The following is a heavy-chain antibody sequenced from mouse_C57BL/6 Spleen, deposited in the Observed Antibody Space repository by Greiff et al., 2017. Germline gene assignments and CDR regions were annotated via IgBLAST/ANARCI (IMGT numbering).Heavy chain of an antibody. CDR1: GFTFSDYG. CDR3: ARNYYCGSDWYFDV. J-gene: IGHJ1*03. Sequence: EVQGVESGGGLVKPGGSLKLSCAASGFTFSDYGMHWVRQAPEKGLEWVAYISSGSSTIYYADTVKGRFTISRDNAKNTLFLQMNSLRSEDTAMYYCARNYYCGSDWYFDVWGTGTTVTVSS. CDR2: ISSGSSTI. V-gene: IGHV5-17*01. D-gene: IGHD1-1*01.